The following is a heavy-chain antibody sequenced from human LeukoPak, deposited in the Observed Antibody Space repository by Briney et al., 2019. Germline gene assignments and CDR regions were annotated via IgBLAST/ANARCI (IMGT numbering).Heavy chain of an antibody. V-gene: IGHV1-3*01. CDR1: GYTFTSYA. D-gene: IGHD6-19*01. CDR3: ARGHPIAVAEKLFDY. J-gene: IGHJ4*02. Sequence: ASVKVSCKASGYTFTSYAMHWVRQAPGQRLEWMGWINAGNGNTKYSQKFQGRVTITRDTSASTAYMELSSLRSEDTAVYYCARGHPIAVAEKLFDYWGQGTLVTVSS. CDR2: INAGNGNT.